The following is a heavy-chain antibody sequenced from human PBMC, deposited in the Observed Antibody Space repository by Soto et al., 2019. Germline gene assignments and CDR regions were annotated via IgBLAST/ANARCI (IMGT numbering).Heavy chain of an antibody. Sequence: GASVKVSCKASGYTFTSYYMHWVRQAPGQGLEWMGIINPSGGSTSYAQKFQGRVTMTRDTSTSTVYMELSSLRSEDTAVYYCASAGTYDYVWGSYDTGINYWGQGTLVTVSS. J-gene: IGHJ4*02. CDR2: INPSGGST. D-gene: IGHD3-16*01. CDR1: GYTFTSYY. V-gene: IGHV1-46*01. CDR3: ASAGTYDYVWGSYDTGINY.